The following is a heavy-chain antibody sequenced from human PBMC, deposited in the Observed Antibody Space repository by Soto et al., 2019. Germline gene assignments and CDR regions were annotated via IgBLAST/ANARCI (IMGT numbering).Heavy chain of an antibody. CDR2: IYHSGST. CDR3: ARDIAAAGTFYYYYYMDV. J-gene: IGHJ6*03. CDR1: SGSISSSNW. D-gene: IGHD6-13*01. V-gene: IGHV4-4*02. Sequence: PSETLSLTCAVSSGSISSSNWWSWVRQPPGKGLEWIGEIYHSGSTNYNPSLKSRVTISVDKSKNQFSLKLSSVTAADTAVYYCARDIAAAGTFYYYYYMDVWGKGTTVTVSS.